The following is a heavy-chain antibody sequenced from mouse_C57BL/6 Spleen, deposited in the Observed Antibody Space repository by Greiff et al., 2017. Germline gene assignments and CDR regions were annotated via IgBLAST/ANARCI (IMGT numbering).Heavy chain of an antibody. D-gene: IGHD1-1*01. CDR2: ISSGSSTI. CDR3: ARDDYYGSSYWYFDV. J-gene: IGHJ1*03. Sequence: DVHLVESGGGLVKPGGSLKLSCAASGFTFSDYGMHWVRQAPEKGLAWVAYISSGSSTIYYADTVKGRFTISRDNAKNTLFLQMTSLRSEDTAMYYCARDDYYGSSYWYFDVWGTGTTVTVSS. CDR1: GFTFSDYG. V-gene: IGHV5-17*01.